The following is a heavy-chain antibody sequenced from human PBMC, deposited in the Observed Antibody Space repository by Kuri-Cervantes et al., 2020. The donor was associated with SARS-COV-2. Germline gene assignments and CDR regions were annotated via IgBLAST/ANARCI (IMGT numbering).Heavy chain of an antibody. V-gene: IGHV1-2*04. CDR2: INPNSGGT. CDR1: GYTFTDYY. CDR3: ARGARITILGVLIGGRENPFFDP. D-gene: IGHD3-3*01. J-gene: IGHJ5*02. Sequence: ASVKVSCKASGYTFTDYYMHWVRQAPGQGLEWMGWINPNSGGTNYAQKFQGWVTMTRDTSISTVYMELSRLRSDDTAVYYCARGARITILGVLIGGRENPFFDPWGQGTQVTVSS.